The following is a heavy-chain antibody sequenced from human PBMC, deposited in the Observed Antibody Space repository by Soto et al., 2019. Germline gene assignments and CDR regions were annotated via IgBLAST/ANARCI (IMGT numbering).Heavy chain of an antibody. CDR3: AREIEVAGLSWGHDY. V-gene: IGHV4-61*02. J-gene: IGHJ4*02. Sequence: QVQLQESGPGLVKPSQTLSLTCTVSGDSVSGGDSYWSWIRQPPGKALEWIGRIYSSGSTNYNPSLKSRVTMSVDMSKNQFSLHLSSVTAADTAVYFCAREIEVAGLSWGHDYWGQGTLVTVSS. D-gene: IGHD6-19*01. CDR1: GDSVSGGDSY. CDR2: IYSSGST.